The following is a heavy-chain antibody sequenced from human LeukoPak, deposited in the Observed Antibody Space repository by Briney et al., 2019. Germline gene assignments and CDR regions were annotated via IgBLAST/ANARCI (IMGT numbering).Heavy chain of an antibody. J-gene: IGHJ6*03. V-gene: IGHV3-48*04. CDR1: GFTFSSYS. D-gene: IGHD5-24*01. CDR3: ARGGGRDGYNYGYYYYYYMDV. Sequence: GGSLRLSCAASGFTFSSYSMNWVRQAPGKGLEWVSYISSSSSTIYYADSVKGRFTISRDNAKNSLYLQMNSLRAEDTAVYYCARGGGRDGYNYGYYYYYYMDVWGKGTTVTVSS. CDR2: ISSSSSTI.